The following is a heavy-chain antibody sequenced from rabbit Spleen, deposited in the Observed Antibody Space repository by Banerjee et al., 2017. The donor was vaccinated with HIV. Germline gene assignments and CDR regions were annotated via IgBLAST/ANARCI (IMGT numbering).Heavy chain of an antibody. D-gene: IGHD1-1*01. J-gene: IGHJ3*01. CDR2: IYTGSSGST. V-gene: IGHV1S40*01. CDR3: ARDVSGGGYADRINL. Sequence: QSLEESGGDLVKPGASLTLTCKASGFSFSSSYYMWWVRQAPGKGLEWIACIYTGSSGSTYYASWAKGRFTVSKTSSTTVTLQMTSLTAADTATYFCARDVSGGGYADRINLWGQGTLVTVS. CDR1: GFSFSSSYY.